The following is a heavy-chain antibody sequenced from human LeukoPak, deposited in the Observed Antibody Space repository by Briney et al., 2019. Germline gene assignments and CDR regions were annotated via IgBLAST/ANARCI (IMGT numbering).Heavy chain of an antibody. CDR1: RFTFSSYT. D-gene: IGHD2-21*01. Sequence: GGSLRLSCAASRFTFSSYTMSWVRQAPGKGLEWVSAISGSGDTTYYADSMKGRFTISRDNSKNTLYLQMNSLRAEDTAVYYCAKEPLYYYWGQGTLVTVSS. V-gene: IGHV3-23*01. J-gene: IGHJ4*02. CDR3: AKEPLYYY. CDR2: ISGSGDTT.